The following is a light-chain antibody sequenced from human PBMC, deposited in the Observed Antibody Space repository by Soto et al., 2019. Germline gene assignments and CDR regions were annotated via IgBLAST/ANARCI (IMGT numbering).Light chain of an antibody. J-gene: IGLJ1*01. Sequence: QSVLTQPASVSGSPGQSITISCTGTSSDVGGYNYVSWYQQHPGKAPKLMIYDVSNRPSGVSNRFSGSKSGNTASLTISGLQAEDEADYYCSSYTGTTGYVFGTGTKVTVL. CDR3: SSYTGTTGYV. CDR2: DVS. V-gene: IGLV2-14*01. CDR1: SSDVGGYNY.